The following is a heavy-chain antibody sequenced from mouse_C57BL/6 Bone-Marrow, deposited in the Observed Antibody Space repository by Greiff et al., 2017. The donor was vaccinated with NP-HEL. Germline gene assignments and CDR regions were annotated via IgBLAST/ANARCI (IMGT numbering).Heavy chain of an antibody. J-gene: IGHJ3*01. CDR3: ARWMGFPYD. CDR2: IYPRSGNT. V-gene: IGHV1-81*01. D-gene: IGHD2-3*01. CDR1: GYTFTSYG. Sequence: VKLQEPGAELARPGASVKLSCKASGYTFTSYGISWVKQRTGQGLEWIGEIYPRSGNTYYNEKFKGKATLTADKYSSTAAMAISSLHSEDSAVYFCARWMGFPYDWGQGTPVTVSA.